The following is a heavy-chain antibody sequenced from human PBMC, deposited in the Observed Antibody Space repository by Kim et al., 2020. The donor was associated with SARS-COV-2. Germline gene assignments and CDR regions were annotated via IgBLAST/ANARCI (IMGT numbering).Heavy chain of an antibody. D-gene: IGHD2-2*01. CDR1: GGSFSGYF. Sequence: SETLSLTCAVYGGSFSGYFWSCIRQPPGKGLEWIGEINHSGSTNYNPSLKSRVTISIDTSKNQFSLKLTSVTAADTAVYYCATTTRKYCSSTSCYAGPFDYWGQGTLVTVSS. CDR2: INHSGST. J-gene: IGHJ4*02. V-gene: IGHV4-34*01. CDR3: ATTTRKYCSSTSCYAGPFDY.